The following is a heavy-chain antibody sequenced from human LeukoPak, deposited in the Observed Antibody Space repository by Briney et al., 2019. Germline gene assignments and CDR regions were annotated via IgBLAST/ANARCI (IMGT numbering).Heavy chain of an antibody. J-gene: IGHJ6*02. CDR3: ARGGYYFYYGMDV. CDR1: GGSISSSSYY. Sequence: SETLSLTCTVSGGSISSSSYYWGWIRQPPGKGLEWIGSIYYSGSTYYNPSLKSRVTISVDTSKNQFSLKLSSVTAADTAVYYCARGGYYFYYGMDVWGQGTTVTVSS. CDR2: IYYSGST. V-gene: IGHV4-39*01. D-gene: IGHD2-15*01.